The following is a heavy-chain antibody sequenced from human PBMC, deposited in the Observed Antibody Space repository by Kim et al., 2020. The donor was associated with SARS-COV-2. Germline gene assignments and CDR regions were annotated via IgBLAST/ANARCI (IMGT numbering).Heavy chain of an antibody. V-gene: IGHV3-23*01. CDR1: GFTFSSSP. CDR3: ARGGVTIFGAVIMGYYYMDV. D-gene: IGHD3-3*01. CDR2: IGGSVEST. J-gene: IGHJ6*03. Sequence: GGSLRRSCAASGFTFSSSPMTWVRQAPGRGLEWVSSIGGSVESTFYAVSVKGRFTISRDNSKHTLYLQMNSLRADDTAVYYCARGGVTIFGAVIMGYYYMDVWGEGTAVTVSS.